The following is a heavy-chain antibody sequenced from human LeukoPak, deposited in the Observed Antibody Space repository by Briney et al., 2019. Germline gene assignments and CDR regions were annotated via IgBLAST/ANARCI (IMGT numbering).Heavy chain of an antibody. J-gene: IGHJ4*02. V-gene: IGHV4-39*07. Sequence: PSETLSLTCTVSGGSISSGGYYWSWIRQPPGKGLEWIGEINHSGSTNYNPSLKSRVTISVDTSKNQFSLKLSSVTAADTAVYYCARTAAGFDYWGQGTLVTVSS. CDR1: GGSISSGGYY. CDR3: ARTAAGFDY. CDR2: INHSGST. D-gene: IGHD6-13*01.